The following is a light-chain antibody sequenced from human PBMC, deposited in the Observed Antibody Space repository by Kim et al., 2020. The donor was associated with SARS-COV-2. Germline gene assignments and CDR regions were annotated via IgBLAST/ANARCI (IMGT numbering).Light chain of an antibody. CDR1: SNYVVYYNS. CDR2: DDT. V-gene: IGLV2-14*03. J-gene: IGLJ1*01. CDR3: SSHTTSSTYV. Sequence: QSITISCTGTSNYVVYYNSVSWYQQHPGKAPKLIIYDDTERASGVSNRFSGSQSGNTASLTISGLRAEDEADYYCSSHTTSSTYVFGSGTKVTVL.